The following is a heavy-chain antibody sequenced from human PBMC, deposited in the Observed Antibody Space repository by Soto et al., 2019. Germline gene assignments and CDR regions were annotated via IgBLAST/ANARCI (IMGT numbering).Heavy chain of an antibody. CDR1: GFTFSSYA. CDR3: AREGYYDSSGDYYFDY. D-gene: IGHD3-22*01. J-gene: IGHJ4*02. Sequence: PGGSLRLSCAASGFTFSSYAMHWVRQAPGKGLEWVAVISYDGSNKYYADSVKGRFTISRDNSKNTLYLQMNSLRAEDTAVYYCAREGYYDSSGDYYFDYWGQGTLVTVSS. CDR2: ISYDGSNK. V-gene: IGHV3-30-3*01.